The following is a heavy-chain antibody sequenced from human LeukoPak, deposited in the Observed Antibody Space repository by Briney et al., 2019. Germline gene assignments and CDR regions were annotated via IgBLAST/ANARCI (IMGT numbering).Heavy chain of an antibody. CDR1: GFTFSGYW. CDR2: INQDGSEK. CDR3: ARDPSRRYTYGYGDS. Sequence: PGGSLRLSCAASGFTFSGYWMNWVRQPPGKGLEWVAIINQDGSEKYFLDSVKGRFTISRDNAKNSLYLQMNSLRAEDTGLYYCARDPSRRYTYGYGDSWDQGTLVTVSS. J-gene: IGHJ4*02. D-gene: IGHD5-18*01. V-gene: IGHV3-7*01.